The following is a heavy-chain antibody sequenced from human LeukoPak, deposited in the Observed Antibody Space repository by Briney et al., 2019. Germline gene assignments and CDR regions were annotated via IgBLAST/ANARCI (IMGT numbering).Heavy chain of an antibody. CDR1: GFTFSIYG. CDR3: AIYYDILTNPPFDY. J-gene: IGHJ4*02. D-gene: IGHD3-9*01. V-gene: IGHV3-30*02. Sequence: PGGSLRLSCAASGFTFSIYGMHWVRQAPGKGLEWVAFIRYDGSNKYYADSVKGRFTISRDNSKNTLYLQMNSLRAEDTAVYYCAIYYDILTNPPFDYWGQGTLVTVSS. CDR2: IRYDGSNK.